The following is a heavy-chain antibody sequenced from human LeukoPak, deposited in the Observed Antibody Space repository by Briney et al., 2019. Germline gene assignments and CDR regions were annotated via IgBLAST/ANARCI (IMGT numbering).Heavy chain of an antibody. D-gene: IGHD6-13*01. J-gene: IGHJ4*02. CDR3: ARTLGYSSSWYWDY. Sequence: SETLSLTCTVSGGSISSYYWSWIRQPPGKGLEWIGYIYHSGSTYYNPSLKSRVTISVDRSKNQFSLKLSSVTAADTAVYYCARTLGYSSSWYWDYWGQGTLVTVSS. V-gene: IGHV4-59*12. CDR2: IYHSGST. CDR1: GGSISSYY.